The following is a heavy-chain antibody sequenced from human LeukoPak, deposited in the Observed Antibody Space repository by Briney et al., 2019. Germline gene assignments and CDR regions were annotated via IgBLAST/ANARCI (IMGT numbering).Heavy chain of an antibody. D-gene: IGHD3-22*01. Sequence: SETLSLTCSVSGGSISSYCWSWIRQPAGKGLEWIGRICTSGSTKYNPSHKSRVTMSVDTSKNQFSLKLSSVTAADTAVYYCARDAPISGYYDSSGSQLDYWGQGTLVTVSS. CDR3: ARDAPISGYYDSSGSQLDY. J-gene: IGHJ4*02. CDR1: GGSISSYC. CDR2: ICTSGST. V-gene: IGHV4-4*07.